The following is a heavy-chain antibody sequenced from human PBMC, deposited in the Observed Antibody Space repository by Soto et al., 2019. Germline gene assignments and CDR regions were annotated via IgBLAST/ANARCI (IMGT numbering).Heavy chain of an antibody. V-gene: IGHV1-69*01. Sequence: QVQLVQSGAEVKKPGSSVKVSCKASGGTFSSYAISWVRQAPGQGLEWMGGIIPIFGTANYAQKFQGRVTITADESTSTAYMELSSLRSEDTAVYYCARRGDRFLEWLEYYYYGMDVWGQGTTVTVSS. D-gene: IGHD3-3*01. J-gene: IGHJ6*02. CDR3: ARRGDRFLEWLEYYYYGMDV. CDR1: GGTFSSYA. CDR2: IIPIFGTA.